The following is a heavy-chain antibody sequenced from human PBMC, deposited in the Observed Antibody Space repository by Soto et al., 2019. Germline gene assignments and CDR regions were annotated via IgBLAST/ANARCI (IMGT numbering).Heavy chain of an antibody. Sequence: GGSLRLSCAASGFTFSSYGMHWVRQAPGKGLEWVAVIWYDGSNKYYADSVKGRFTISRDNSKNTLYLQMNSLRAEDTAVYYCARDRCTNGVCYTAFDIWGQGTMVTVSS. CDR3: ARDRCTNGVCYTAFDI. J-gene: IGHJ3*02. V-gene: IGHV3-33*01. CDR2: IWYDGSNK. CDR1: GFTFSSYG. D-gene: IGHD2-8*01.